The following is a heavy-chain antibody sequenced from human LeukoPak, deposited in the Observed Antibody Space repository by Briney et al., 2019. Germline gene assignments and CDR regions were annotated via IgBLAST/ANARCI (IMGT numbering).Heavy chain of an antibody. CDR2: ITASGSNI. J-gene: IGHJ6*02. CDR3: AREERRGYTYGSLYYYYAMDV. D-gene: IGHD5-18*01. Sequence: PGGSLRLSCAASGFTFSDYYMSWLRQAPGKGLEWISYITASGSNIYYADSVKGRFTISRDNAKNSLYLQMHSLRAEDTAVYYCAREERRGYTYGSLYYYYAMDVWGQGTTVTVSS. V-gene: IGHV3-11*01. CDR1: GFTFSDYY.